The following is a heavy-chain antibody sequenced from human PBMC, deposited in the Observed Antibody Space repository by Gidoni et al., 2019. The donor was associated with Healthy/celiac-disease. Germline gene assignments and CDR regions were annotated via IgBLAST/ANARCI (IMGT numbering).Heavy chain of an antibody. V-gene: IGHV4-31*03. CDR3: ARFVYCSSTSCYNYFDY. CDR2: ISYSGST. Sequence: QVQLQESGPGLVKPSQTLSLTCPVPGGPISSGGYYWSWIRQHPGKGLEWIGYISYSGSTYYNPSLKSRVTISVDTSKNQFSLKLSSVTAADRAVYYCARFVYCSSTSCYNYFDYWGQGTLVTVSS. CDR1: GGPISSGGYY. D-gene: IGHD2-2*02. J-gene: IGHJ4*02.